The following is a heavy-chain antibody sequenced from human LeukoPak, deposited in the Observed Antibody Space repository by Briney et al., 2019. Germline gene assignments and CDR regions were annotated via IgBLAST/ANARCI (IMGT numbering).Heavy chain of an antibody. J-gene: IGHJ5*02. D-gene: IGHD3-3*01. CDR2: INPSGGST. V-gene: IGHV1-46*01. CDR3: ARTYYDFWSGYREYNWFDP. CDR1: GYTFTSHY. Sequence: ASVKVSCKASGYTFTSHYMHWVRQAPGQGLEWMGIINPSGGSTSYAQKFQGRVTMTRDMSTSTVYMELSSLRSEDTAVYYCARTYYDFWSGYREYNWFDPWGQGTLVTVSS.